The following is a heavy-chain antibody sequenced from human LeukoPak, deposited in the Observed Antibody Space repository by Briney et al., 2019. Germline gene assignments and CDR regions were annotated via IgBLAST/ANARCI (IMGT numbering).Heavy chain of an antibody. D-gene: IGHD2-15*01. Sequence: GGSLRLFCAASGFTFSRYWMSWVRQAPGKGLEWVANIKQDGSEKYYVDSVKGRFTISRDNAKNSLYLQMNSLRAEDTAVYYCARVGCSGGSCYSGRGPFDPWGQGTLVTVSS. CDR1: GFTFSRYW. J-gene: IGHJ5*02. V-gene: IGHV3-7*01. CDR2: IKQDGSEK. CDR3: ARVGCSGGSCYSGRGPFDP.